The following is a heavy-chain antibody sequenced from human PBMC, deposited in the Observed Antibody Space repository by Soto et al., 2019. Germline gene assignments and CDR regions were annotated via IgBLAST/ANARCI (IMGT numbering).Heavy chain of an antibody. CDR3: VRDTYYYHSSGPAPFEY. Sequence: QIQLVQSGTEVKRSGASVKVSCKTSGYSFTTYGLSWVRQAPGRGLEWVGWISGYNGNTNYAQKFQGTVILTTDTPTTTGYMEIKSLSSDDTAVYYCVRDTYYYHSSGPAPFEYLGQGTQVTFSS. CDR1: GYSFTTYG. D-gene: IGHD3-22*01. J-gene: IGHJ4*02. V-gene: IGHV1-18*01. CDR2: ISGYNGNT.